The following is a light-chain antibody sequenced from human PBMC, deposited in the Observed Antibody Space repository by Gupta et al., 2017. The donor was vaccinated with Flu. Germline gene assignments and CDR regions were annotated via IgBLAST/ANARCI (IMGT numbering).Light chain of an antibody. J-gene: IGKJ5*01. V-gene: IGKV3-20*01. CDR3: QHDRSSLT. CDR1: QSVNSSY. Sequence: EIVLTQSPGTLSLSPGERATLSCRASQSVNSSYLAWYQQKPGQAPRLIIYGASSRATGSADRFSGSGEEKDFTLTSSRREDEDCAVYYGQHDRSSLTFGQGTQVEIK. CDR2: GAS.